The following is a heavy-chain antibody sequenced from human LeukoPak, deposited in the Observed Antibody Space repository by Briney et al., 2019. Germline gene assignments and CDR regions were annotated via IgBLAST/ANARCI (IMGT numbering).Heavy chain of an antibody. J-gene: IGHJ6*02. CDR1: GASISSSSYF. Sequence: SETLSLTCTVSGASISSSSYFWGWIRQSPGKGLEYIGSVYYSGRTYYNPSLKSRVTISLDTSTNQFSLRLTSVTAADTAVYYCARSAPVGDYNYGMDVWGQGTTVTVSS. CDR2: VYYSGRT. V-gene: IGHV4-39*01. D-gene: IGHD4-17*01. CDR3: ARSAPVGDYNYGMDV.